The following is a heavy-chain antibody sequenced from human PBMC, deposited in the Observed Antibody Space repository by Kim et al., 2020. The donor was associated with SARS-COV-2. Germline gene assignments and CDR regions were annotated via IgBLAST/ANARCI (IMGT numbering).Heavy chain of an antibody. J-gene: IGHJ4*02. CDR1: GGSFSDYS. CDR3: ARGRGGISMVVVVITAAEYYCDY. CDR2: IDHRGST. Sequence: SETLSLTCAVYGGSFSDYSWSWIRQPPGKGLEWIGDIDHRGSTNYNPSLKSRLTISVDTSKNQFSLKLTSVTAADTAVYYCARGRGGISMVVVVITAAEYYCDYWGRGSRVTVSS. V-gene: IGHV4-34*01. D-gene: IGHD3-22*01.